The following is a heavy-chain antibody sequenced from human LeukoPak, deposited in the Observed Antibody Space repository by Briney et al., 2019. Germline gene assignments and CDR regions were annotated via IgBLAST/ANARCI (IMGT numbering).Heavy chain of an antibody. CDR3: ARLLGYCSGGSCYILDY. J-gene: IGHJ4*02. V-gene: IGHV5-51*01. CDR2: IYPGDSDT. CDR1: GYRFTSYW. D-gene: IGHD2-15*01. Sequence: GESLKISCKGSGYRFTSYWIGWVRQMPGKGLEWMGIIYPGDSDTRYSPSFQVQVAITADKSTSTAYLQWSSLKASDTAMYYCARLLGYCSGGSCYILDYWGQGTLVTVSS.